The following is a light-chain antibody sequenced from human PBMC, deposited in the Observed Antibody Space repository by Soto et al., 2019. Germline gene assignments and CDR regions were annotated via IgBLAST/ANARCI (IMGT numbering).Light chain of an antibody. Sequence: QSALTQPASVSGSPGQSITISCTGTNSDVGSYNFVSWYQQHPGKAPKLMIYEGSRRPSGVSNRFSGFKSGITASLTISGLQAEDEADYFCCSYAGITTFYVFGTGTKLTVL. V-gene: IGLV2-23*01. J-gene: IGLJ1*01. CDR2: EGS. CDR1: NSDVGSYNF. CDR3: CSYAGITTFYV.